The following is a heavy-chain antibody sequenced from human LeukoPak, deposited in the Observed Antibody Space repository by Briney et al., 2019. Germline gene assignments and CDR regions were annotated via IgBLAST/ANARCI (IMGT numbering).Heavy chain of an antibody. CDR3: ARDPYSSSWSYGMDV. V-gene: IGHV3-7*05. CDR1: GFTFSNYW. CDR2: IKQDGSET. Sequence: GGSLTLSRTATGFTFSNYWMSWVRQTPEKGLNWVANIKQDGSETVYVDSVKGRFTISRDNAQSSLYLQMNSLRAEDTAVYYCARDPYSSSWSYGMDVWGQGTAVTVSS. J-gene: IGHJ6*02. D-gene: IGHD6-13*01.